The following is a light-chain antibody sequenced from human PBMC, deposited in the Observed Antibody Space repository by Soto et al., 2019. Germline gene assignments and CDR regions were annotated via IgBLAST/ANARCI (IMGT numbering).Light chain of an antibody. Sequence: DIQMTQSPSSLSASVGDIATITCRASETITTYLNWYQQKPGKAPRLLIYAASSLQSGVPSRFGGSGSGTDFTLSISSLQPEDFATYYCQQTYSIPATFGQGTKVDIK. CDR1: ETITTY. CDR3: QQTYSIPAT. V-gene: IGKV1-39*01. CDR2: AAS. J-gene: IGKJ1*01.